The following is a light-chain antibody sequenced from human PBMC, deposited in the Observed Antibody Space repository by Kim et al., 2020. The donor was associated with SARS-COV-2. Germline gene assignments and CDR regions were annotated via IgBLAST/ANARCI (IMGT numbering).Light chain of an antibody. V-gene: IGLV2-14*03. Sequence: QSALTQPASVSGSPGQSITISCTGTSSDVGGYNYVSWYQQNPGKAPKLMIYDVSKRPSGVSNRFSGSKSGNTASLTISGLQAEDEADYYCSSYTTSSTFAYVFGTGTKVTVL. J-gene: IGLJ1*01. CDR1: SSDVGGYNY. CDR2: DVS. CDR3: SSYTTSSTFAYV.